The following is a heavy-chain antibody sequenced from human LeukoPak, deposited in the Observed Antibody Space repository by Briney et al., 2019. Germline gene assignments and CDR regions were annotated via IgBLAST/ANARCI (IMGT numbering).Heavy chain of an antibody. J-gene: IGHJ4*02. CDR2: LSSSGSYG. V-gene: IGHV3-21*01. D-gene: IGHD2-15*01. CDR3: ARTSSLTPTPSFDY. Sequence: GGSLRLSCAASGFTFNSYAMNWVRQAPGKWLEWVSSLSSSGSYGSYPDSLKGRFTISRASAKNSLFLQMNSLRAEDTAVYYCARTSSLTPTPSFDYWGQGALVTVS. CDR1: GFTFNSYA.